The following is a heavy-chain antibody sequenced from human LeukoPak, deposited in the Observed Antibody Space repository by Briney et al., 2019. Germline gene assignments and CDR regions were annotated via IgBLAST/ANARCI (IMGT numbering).Heavy chain of an antibody. J-gene: IGHJ6*02. V-gene: IGHV3-9*01. Sequence: GGSLRLSCAASGFTFDDYAMHWVRQAPGKGLEWVSGISWNSGSIGYADSVKGRFTISRDNAKNSLYLQMNSLRAEDTAVYYCARDNGATDVWGQGTTVTVSS. D-gene: IGHD1-26*01. CDR3: ARDNGATDV. CDR2: ISWNSGSI. CDR1: GFTFDDYA.